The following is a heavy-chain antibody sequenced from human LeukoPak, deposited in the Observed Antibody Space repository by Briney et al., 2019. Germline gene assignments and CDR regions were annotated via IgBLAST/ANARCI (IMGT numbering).Heavy chain of an antibody. V-gene: IGHV1-2*02. CDR2: MNPNNGDT. J-gene: IGHJ5*02. CDR3: ARSVTYNWFDP. Sequence: ASVKVSCKTSGYLFTGFYIHWVRQVPGQGLEWMGWMNPNNGDTKSAPEFQGRVAMTRVTSISTAFMELSNLRPDDTAIYFCARSVTYNWFDPWGQGTRVTVSS. D-gene: IGHD2-21*02. CDR1: GYLFTGFY.